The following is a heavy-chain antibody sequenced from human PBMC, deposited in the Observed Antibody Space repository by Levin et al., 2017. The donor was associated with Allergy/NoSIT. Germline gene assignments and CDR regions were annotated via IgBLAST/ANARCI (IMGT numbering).Heavy chain of an antibody. CDR3: ASGHSAY. V-gene: IGHV3-7*01. Sequence: GGSLRLSCAVSGLNISKFWMTWVRQAPGEGLQWVANIRQDGSDKYYVDSVKGRFTVSRDTAKNSVFLQMTSLRVEDTAGYYCASGHSAYWGQGTLVTVSS. J-gene: IGHJ4*02. CDR1: GLNISKFW. CDR2: IRQDGSDK.